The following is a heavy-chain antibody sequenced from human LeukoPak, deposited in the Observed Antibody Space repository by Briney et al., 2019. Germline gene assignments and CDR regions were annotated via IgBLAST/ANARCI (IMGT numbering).Heavy chain of an antibody. V-gene: IGHV4-34*01. Sequence: SETLSLTCAVYGGSFSGYYWSWIRQPPGKGLEWIGEINHSGSTNYNPSLKSRVTISVDTSKNQFSLKLSSVTAADTAVYYCARGKGRAAAGPYDYWGQGTPVTVSS. CDR1: GGSFSGYY. CDR3: ARGKGRAAAGPYDY. D-gene: IGHD6-13*01. J-gene: IGHJ4*02. CDR2: INHSGST.